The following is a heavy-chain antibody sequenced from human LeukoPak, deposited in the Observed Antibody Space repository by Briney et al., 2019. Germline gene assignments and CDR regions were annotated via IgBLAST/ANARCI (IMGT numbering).Heavy chain of an antibody. CDR3: ARAYQPLGGLSLPDY. V-gene: IGHV7-4-1*02. CDR1: GYTFTSYA. Sequence: ASVKVSCKASGYTFTSYAMNWVRQAPGQGLECMGWINTNTRSTMYAQGFTGRFVFSLDTSVSTAYLQITSLKAEDTAMYYCARAYQPLGGLSLPDYWGQGTLVTVSS. J-gene: IGHJ4*02. CDR2: INTNTRST. D-gene: IGHD3-16*02.